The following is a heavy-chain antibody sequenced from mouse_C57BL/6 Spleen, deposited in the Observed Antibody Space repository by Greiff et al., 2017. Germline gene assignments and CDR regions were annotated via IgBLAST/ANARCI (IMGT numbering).Heavy chain of an antibody. D-gene: IGHD1-1*01. Sequence: QVHVKQSGAELARPGASVKLSCKASGYTFTSYGISWVKQRPGQGLEWIGEIYPRSGNTYYNEKFKGKATLTADKSSSTAYMELRSLTSEDSAVYFCARSYYDGSREAMDYWGQGTSVTVSS. CDR2: IYPRSGNT. CDR3: ARSYYDGSREAMDY. CDR1: GYTFTSYG. J-gene: IGHJ4*01. V-gene: IGHV1-81*01.